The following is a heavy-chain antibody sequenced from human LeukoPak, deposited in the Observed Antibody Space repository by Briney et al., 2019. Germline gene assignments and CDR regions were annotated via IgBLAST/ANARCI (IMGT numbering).Heavy chain of an antibody. D-gene: IGHD6-13*01. V-gene: IGHV3-48*04. CDR2: ISSSSSTI. J-gene: IGHJ4*02. CDR3: ARTNIAAAGTSDY. Sequence: GGSLRLSCAASGFTFTGHNMNWVRQAPGKGLEWVSYISSSSSTIYYADSVKGRFTISRDNAKNSLYLQMNSLRAEDTAVYYCARTNIAAAGTSDYWGQGTLVTVSS. CDR1: GFTFTGHN.